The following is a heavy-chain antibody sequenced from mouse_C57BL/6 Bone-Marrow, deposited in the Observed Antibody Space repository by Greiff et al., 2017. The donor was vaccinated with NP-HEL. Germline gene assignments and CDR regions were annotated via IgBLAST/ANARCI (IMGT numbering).Heavy chain of an antibody. CDR2: INPNNGGT. CDR1: GYTFTDYY. D-gene: IGHD2-3*01. Sequence: EVQLQQSGPELVKPGASVKISCKASGYTFTDYYMNWVKQSHGKSLEWIGDINPNNGGTSYNQKFKGKATLTVDKSSSTAYMELRSLTSEDSAVYYCARGGWLLRGDYWGQGTTLTVSS. J-gene: IGHJ2*01. CDR3: ARGGWLLRGDY. V-gene: IGHV1-26*01.